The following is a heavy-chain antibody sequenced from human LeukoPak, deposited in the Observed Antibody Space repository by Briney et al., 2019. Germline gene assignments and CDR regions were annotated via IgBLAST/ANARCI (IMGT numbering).Heavy chain of an antibody. V-gene: IGHV3-23*01. Sequence: GGSLGLSCAASGFTFTSFAMSWVRQAPGKGLEWVSAISGRGGTTDYADSVKGRFTISRDNSKNTLYLQMNSLRAEDTAVYYCANSASGTHPEYWGQGTLVTVSS. CDR2: ISGRGGTT. J-gene: IGHJ4*02. CDR3: ANSASGTHPEY. D-gene: IGHD1-1*01. CDR1: GFTFTSFA.